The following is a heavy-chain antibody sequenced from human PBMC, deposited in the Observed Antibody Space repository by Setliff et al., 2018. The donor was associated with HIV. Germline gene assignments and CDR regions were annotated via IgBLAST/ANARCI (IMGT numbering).Heavy chain of an antibody. CDR1: GGSVSDSNVY. V-gene: IGHV4-39*01. Sequence: SETLSLTCSVSGGSVSDSNVYWNWIRQSPGKGLEWIGNIDYDGSAYYNPSLKSRVTILIDTSTNQFSLKLSSVTASDTAVYYCARHVDGCLWNAYYYYGLDVWGQGTAVTVSS. CDR3: ARHVDGCLWNAYYYYGLDV. CDR2: IDYDGSA. D-gene: IGHD3-9*01. J-gene: IGHJ6*02.